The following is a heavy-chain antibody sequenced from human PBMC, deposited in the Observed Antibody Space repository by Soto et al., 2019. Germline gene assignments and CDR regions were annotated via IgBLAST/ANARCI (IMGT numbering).Heavy chain of an antibody. CDR3: VRDTSRVPRAFDY. Sequence: QITLKESGPTLVKPTQTLTLTCTFSGFSLTTNGLGVGWIRQPPGKALEWLGFIYGTDDKRYSPSLKTRLTITKDTSKNQVVLTMTDMDPMDTSTYYCVRDTSRVPRAFDYWGQGTLVTVSS. CDR2: IYGTDDK. CDR1: GFSLTTNGLG. J-gene: IGHJ4*02. V-gene: IGHV2-5*01. D-gene: IGHD2-2*01.